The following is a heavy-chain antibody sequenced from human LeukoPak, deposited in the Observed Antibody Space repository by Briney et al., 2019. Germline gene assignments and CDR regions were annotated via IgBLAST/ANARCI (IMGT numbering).Heavy chain of an antibody. CDR2: ISSDSSFI. V-gene: IGHV3-21*01. CDR1: GFTFSSDS. J-gene: IGHJ4*02. D-gene: IGHD6-13*01. Sequence: GGSLRLSCAASGFTFSSDSMNWVRQPPGKGLEWVSSISSDSSFIYYADSVKGRFTISRDNAKNSLYLQMNSLRAEDTAVYFCARDSGSSWREGLNYWGQGTLVTVSS. CDR3: ARDSGSSWREGLNY.